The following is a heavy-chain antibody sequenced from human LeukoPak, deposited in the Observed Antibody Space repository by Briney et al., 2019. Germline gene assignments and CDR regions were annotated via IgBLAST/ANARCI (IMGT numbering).Heavy chain of an antibody. D-gene: IGHD5-24*01. CDR1: GFPFSSYW. CDR2: IKQDSSKK. Sequence: PGRSLRLSCVASGFPFSSYWMTWVRQAPGKGLEWVANIKQDSSKKSYVDSVKGRFTISRDNAKNSLYLQMNSLRAEDTAIYYCTRVGYIDEGIDYWGQGTLVTVSS. V-gene: IGHV3-7*04. J-gene: IGHJ4*02. CDR3: TRVGYIDEGIDY.